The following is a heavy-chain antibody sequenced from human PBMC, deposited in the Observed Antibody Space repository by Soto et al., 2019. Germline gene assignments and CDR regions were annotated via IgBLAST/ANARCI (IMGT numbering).Heavy chain of an antibody. J-gene: IGHJ1*01. V-gene: IGHV1-69*13. CDR2: IVPMFGTA. D-gene: IGHD3-22*01. Sequence: SVKVSCKASGGTFSRYALSWVRQAPGQGPEWMGGIVPMFGTANYAQKFQGRVTITADESTSTAYMQLSSLRSEDTAVYYCARGVYYDSRGYYFFFWGQCNLVTVSS. CDR3: ARGVYYDSRGYYFFF. CDR1: GGTFSRYA.